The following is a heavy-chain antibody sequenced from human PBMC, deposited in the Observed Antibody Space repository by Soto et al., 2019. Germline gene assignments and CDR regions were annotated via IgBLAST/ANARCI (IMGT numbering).Heavy chain of an antibody. V-gene: IGHV3-23*01. D-gene: IGHD2-2*01. Sequence: EVQLLESGGGLVQPGVSMRLSCVGSGFTFLNYAMNWVRQTPGKGLEWVSIISGGGDRAVDAVTVPRRFTISRDNSKNTVNLQMNSLRADDTSVYYCARKVLGSTSRPDWWSFDIWGRGTLVTVSS. CDR3: ARKVLGSTSRPDWWSFDI. CDR2: ISGGGDRA. J-gene: IGHJ2*01. CDR1: GFTFLNYA.